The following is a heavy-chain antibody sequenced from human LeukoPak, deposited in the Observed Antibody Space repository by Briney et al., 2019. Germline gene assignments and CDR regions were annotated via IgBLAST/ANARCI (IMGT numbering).Heavy chain of an antibody. CDR3: ARENFDP. CDR1: GXNFITAA. CDR2: TGSVGEST. Sequence: PGGSLRLSCAASGXNFITAAMTWVRQAPGKGLEWVSLTGSVGESTYYADSVKGRFTISRDNAKNMVYLQMNSLRGEDTAVYYCARENFDPWGQGTQVTVSS. J-gene: IGHJ5*02. V-gene: IGHV3-23*01.